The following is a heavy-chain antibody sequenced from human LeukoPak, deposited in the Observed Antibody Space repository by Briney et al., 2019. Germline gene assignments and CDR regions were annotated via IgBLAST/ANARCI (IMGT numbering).Heavy chain of an antibody. Sequence: ASVKVSCKVSGYTLTELSMHWVRQAPGKGLEWMGGFDPEDGETIYAQKFQGRVTMTEDTSTDTAYMELSSLRSEDTAVYYCATLRITMIVVVTSPYAFDIWGQGTMVTVSS. V-gene: IGHV1-24*01. CDR2: FDPEDGET. D-gene: IGHD3-22*01. J-gene: IGHJ3*02. CDR3: ATLRITMIVVVTSPYAFDI. CDR1: GYTLTELS.